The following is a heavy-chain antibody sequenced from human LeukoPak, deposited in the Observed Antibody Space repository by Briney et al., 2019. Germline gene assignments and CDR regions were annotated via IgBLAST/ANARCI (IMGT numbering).Heavy chain of an antibody. V-gene: IGHV5-51*01. CDR3: ARLIRGSGSYYFDY. CDR1: GYSFTTYW. D-gene: IGHD1-26*01. J-gene: IGHJ4*02. CDR2: IYPGDSDT. Sequence: GESLKISCKSSGYSFTTYWIGWVRQMPGKGLEWLVIIYPGDSDTRYSPSFQGQVTISADKSISTAYLQWSSLKASDTAMYYCARLIRGSGSYYFDYWGQGTLVTVSS.